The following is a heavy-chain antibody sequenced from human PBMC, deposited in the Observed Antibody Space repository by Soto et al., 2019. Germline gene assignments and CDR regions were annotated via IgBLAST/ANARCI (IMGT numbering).Heavy chain of an antibody. D-gene: IGHD2-15*01. J-gene: IGHJ3*02. CDR1: GGSVSSGSYY. V-gene: IGHV4-61*01. CDR3: ARESDIVVVVAATPEGAFDI. Sequence: QVQLQESGPGLVKPSETLSLTCTVSGGSVSSGSYYWSWIRQPPGKGLEWIGYIYYSGSTNYNPSLKSRVTISVDTSKNQFSLKLSSVTAADTAVYYCARESDIVVVVAATPEGAFDIWGQGTMVTVSS. CDR2: IYYSGST.